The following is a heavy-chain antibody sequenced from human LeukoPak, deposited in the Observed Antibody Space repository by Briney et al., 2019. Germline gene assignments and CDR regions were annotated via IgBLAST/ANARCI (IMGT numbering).Heavy chain of an antibody. D-gene: IGHD6-13*01. J-gene: IGHJ5*02. Sequence: EASVKVSCKASGYTFTSYDINWVRQATGQGLEWMGWMNPNSGNTGYAQKFQGKVTMTRNTSISTAYMELSSLRSEDTAVYYCARGGDSSSWYEFDPWGQGTLVTVSS. CDR1: GYTFTSYD. CDR3: ARGGDSSSWYEFDP. CDR2: MNPNSGNT. V-gene: IGHV1-8*01.